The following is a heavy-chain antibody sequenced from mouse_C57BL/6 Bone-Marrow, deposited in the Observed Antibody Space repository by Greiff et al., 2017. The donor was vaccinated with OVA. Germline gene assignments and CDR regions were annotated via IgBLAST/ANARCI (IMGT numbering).Heavy chain of an antibody. Sequence: DVKLVESGGGLVQPGGSLKLSCAASGFTFSDYGMAWVRQAPRRGPEWVAFIGNLAYSIYYADTVTGRCTISRENAKDNRCLEMCSLRAEATAMDKCARPGDCDGVYAMGWWGQGGSVTVSS. J-gene: IGHJ4*01. CDR2: IGNLAYSI. D-gene: IGHD1-2*01. CDR1: GFTFSDYG. CDR3: ARPGDCDGVYAMGW. V-gene: IGHV5-15*01.